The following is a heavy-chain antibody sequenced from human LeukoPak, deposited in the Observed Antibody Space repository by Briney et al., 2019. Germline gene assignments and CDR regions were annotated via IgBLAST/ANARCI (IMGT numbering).Heavy chain of an antibody. CDR2: IRYDGSNK. J-gene: IGHJ4*02. Sequence: GGSLRLSCAASGFTFSSYGMHWVRQAPGKGLEWVAFIRYDGSNKYYADSVKGRFTISRDNSKNTLYLQMNSLRAEDTAVYYCARLDSSGPHLFFDYWGQGTLVTVSS. CDR1: GFTFSSYG. D-gene: IGHD3-22*01. V-gene: IGHV3-30*02. CDR3: ARLDSSGPHLFFDY.